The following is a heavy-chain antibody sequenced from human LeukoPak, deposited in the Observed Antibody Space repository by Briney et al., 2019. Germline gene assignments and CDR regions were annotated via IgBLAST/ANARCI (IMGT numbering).Heavy chain of an antibody. D-gene: IGHD2-2*01. CDR1: GFTFSDYY. V-gene: IGHV3-11*04. CDR2: ISSSGSTI. CDR3: ARAYCSSTSWRPFDY. Sequence: GGSLRLSCAASGFTFSDYYMSWIRQAPGKGLEWVSYISSSGSTIYYADSVKGRFTISRDNAKNSLYLQMNSLRAEDTAVYYCARAYCSSTSWRPFDYWGQGTLVTVSS. J-gene: IGHJ4*02.